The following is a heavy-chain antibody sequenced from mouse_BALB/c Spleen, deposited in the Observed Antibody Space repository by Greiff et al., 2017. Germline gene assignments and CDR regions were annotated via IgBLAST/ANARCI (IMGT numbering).Heavy chain of an antibody. CDR2: IYPGDGDT. CDR1: GYTFTSYW. J-gene: IGHJ3*01. Sequence: QVQLQQSGAELARPGASVKLSCKASGYTFTSYWMQWVKQRPGQGLEWIGAIYPGDGDTRYTQKFKGKATLTADKSSSTAYMQLSSLASEDSAVYYCARQAKPKTGTSWFAYWGQGTLVTVSA. CDR3: ARQAKPKTGTSWFAY. V-gene: IGHV1-87*01. D-gene: IGHD4-1*01.